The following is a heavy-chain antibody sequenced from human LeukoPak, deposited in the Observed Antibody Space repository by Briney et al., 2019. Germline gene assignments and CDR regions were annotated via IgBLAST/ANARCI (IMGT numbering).Heavy chain of an antibody. CDR1: GGSISSYY. CDR3: ARIYDSSGYRHFDY. Sequence: SETLSLTCTVSGGSISSYYWGWIRQPPGKGLEWIGYIYTSGSTNYSPSLKSRVTISVDTSKNRFSLKLSSVTAADTAVYYCARIYDSSGYRHFDYWGQGTLVTVSS. V-gene: IGHV4-4*09. CDR2: IYTSGST. J-gene: IGHJ4*02. D-gene: IGHD3-22*01.